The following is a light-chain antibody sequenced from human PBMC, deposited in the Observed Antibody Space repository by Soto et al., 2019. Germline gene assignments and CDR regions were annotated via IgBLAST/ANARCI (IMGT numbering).Light chain of an antibody. CDR2: KAS. J-gene: IGKJ5*01. CDR1: QSISSW. CDR3: QQYNSYPT. V-gene: IGKV1-5*03. Sequence: DIQITQSPSTLSASVGDRVTITCRASQSISSWLAWYQQKPGKAPKLLIYKASSLESGVPSRFSGSGSGTEFTLTISSLQPDDFATYYCQQYNSYPTFGQGTRLEIK.